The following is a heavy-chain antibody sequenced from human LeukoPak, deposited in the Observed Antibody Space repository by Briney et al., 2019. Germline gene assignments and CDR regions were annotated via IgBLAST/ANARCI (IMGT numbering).Heavy chain of an antibody. D-gene: IGHD3-22*01. CDR3: AKDRYYDSSGYYYDY. CDR1: GFTFDNYA. Sequence: GGSLRLSCAASGFTFDNYAMPWVRQAPGKGLEWISGISWNSGSIVYADSVKGRFTISRDNAKNSLYLQMNSLRAEDTALYYCAKDRYYDSSGYYYDYWGQGTLVTVSS. CDR2: ISWNSGSI. V-gene: IGHV3-9*01. J-gene: IGHJ4*02.